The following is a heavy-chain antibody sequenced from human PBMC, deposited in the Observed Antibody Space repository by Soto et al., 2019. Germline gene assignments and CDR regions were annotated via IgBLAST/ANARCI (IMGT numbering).Heavy chain of an antibody. D-gene: IGHD2-15*01. CDR2: INAGNGNT. CDR3: ARDDDRYCSGGSCYISYYLDV. V-gene: IGHV1-3*01. CDR1: GYTFTSYA. Sequence: ASVKVSCKASGYTFTSYAMHWVRQAPGQRLEWMGWINAGNGNTKYSQKFQGRVTITRDTSASTAYMELSSLRSEDTAVYYCARDDDRYCSGGSCYISYYLDVWGKGTTVTVSS. J-gene: IGHJ6*03.